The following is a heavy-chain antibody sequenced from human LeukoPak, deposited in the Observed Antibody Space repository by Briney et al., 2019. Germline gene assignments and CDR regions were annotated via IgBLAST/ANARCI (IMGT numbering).Heavy chain of an antibody. CDR3: ARGERGFSYGPIGS. J-gene: IGHJ5*02. Sequence: PGGSLRLPCAASGFTFSSYEMSWVRQAPGKGLEWVSYISSSGNTIYYADSVKGRFTISRDNAKNSLFLQMNSLRVEDMAIYYCARGERGFSYGPIGSWGQGTLVTVSS. D-gene: IGHD5-18*01. CDR1: GFTFSSYE. CDR2: ISSSGNTI. V-gene: IGHV3-48*03.